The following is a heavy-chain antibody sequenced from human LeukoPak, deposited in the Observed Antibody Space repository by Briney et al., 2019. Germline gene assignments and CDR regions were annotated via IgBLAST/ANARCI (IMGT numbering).Heavy chain of an antibody. CDR2: IIPILGIA. V-gene: IGHV1-69*04. J-gene: IGHJ5*02. Sequence: ASVKVSCKASGGTFSSYAISWVRQAPGQGLEWMGRIIPILGIANYAQKLQGRVTMTTDTSTSTAYMELRSLRSDDTAVYYCAREKGIAAAGLNWFDPWGQGTLVTVSS. D-gene: IGHD6-13*01. CDR3: AREKGIAAAGLNWFDP. CDR1: GGTFSSYA.